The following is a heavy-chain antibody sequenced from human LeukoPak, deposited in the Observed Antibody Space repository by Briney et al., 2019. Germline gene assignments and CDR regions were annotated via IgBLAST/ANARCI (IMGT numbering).Heavy chain of an antibody. Sequence: GGSLRLSCAASGFTFSNAWMTWVRQAPGKGLVWVSRINPDGSTTTYADSVKGRFTISRDNSKNTLYLQMNSLRAEDTAVYYCAKERWRRSGYYLFDYWGQGTLVTVSS. D-gene: IGHD3-3*01. CDR2: INPDGSTT. V-gene: IGHV3-74*01. CDR1: GFTFSNAW. J-gene: IGHJ4*02. CDR3: AKERWRRSGYYLFDY.